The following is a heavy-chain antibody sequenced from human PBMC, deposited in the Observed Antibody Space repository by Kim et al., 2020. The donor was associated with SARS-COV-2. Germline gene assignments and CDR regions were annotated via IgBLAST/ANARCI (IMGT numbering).Heavy chain of an antibody. V-gene: IGHV5-10-1*01. CDR2: IDPSDSYT. D-gene: IGHD4-17*01. J-gene: IGHJ5*02. CDR3: ARRRSNNYGGNGWFDP. Sequence: GESLKISCKGSGYSFTSYWISWVRQMPGKGLEWMGRIDPSDSYTNYSPSFQGHVTISADKSISTAYLQWSSLKASDTAMYYCARRRSNNYGGNGWFDPWGQGTLVTVSS. CDR1: GYSFTSYW.